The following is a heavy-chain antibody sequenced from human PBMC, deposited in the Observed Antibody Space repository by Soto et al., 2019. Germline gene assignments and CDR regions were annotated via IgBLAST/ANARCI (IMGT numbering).Heavy chain of an antibody. CDR2: IVVGSRNA. Sequence: SVEVSCKASGFTFPSSAVQWVRQARGQRLEWIGWIVVGSRNANSAQKFQERVTFTRDMSTSTVYMELSSLKSEDTAVYYCAADDMTTFMWGQGTLVTVSS. J-gene: IGHJ4*02. D-gene: IGHD1-1*01. CDR1: GFTFPSSA. V-gene: IGHV1-58*01. CDR3: AADDMTTFM.